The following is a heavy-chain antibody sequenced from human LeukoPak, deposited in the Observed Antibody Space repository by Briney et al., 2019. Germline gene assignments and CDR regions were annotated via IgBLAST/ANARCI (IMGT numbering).Heavy chain of an antibody. CDR1: GFTFSSYG. D-gene: IGHD3-22*01. V-gene: IGHV3-23*01. Sequence: PGGSLRLSCAASGFTFSSYGMHWVRQAPGKGLEWVSLISGSGDSGSDVDTYYADSVQGRFTISRDNSKNTLYLLMDRLRAEDTAVYYCANTYYYDSSGQPDFDYWGQGTLVTVSS. J-gene: IGHJ4*02. CDR3: ANTYYYDSSGQPDFDY. CDR2: ISGSGDSGSDVDT.